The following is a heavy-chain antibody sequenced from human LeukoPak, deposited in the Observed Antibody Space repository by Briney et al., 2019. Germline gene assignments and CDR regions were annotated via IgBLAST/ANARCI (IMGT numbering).Heavy chain of an antibody. D-gene: IGHD4-23*01. CDR1: GGSISSYY. V-gene: IGHV4-59*12. CDR2: IYYSGST. J-gene: IGHJ5*02. Sequence: PSETLSLTCTVSGGSISSYYWSWIRQPPGKGLEWIGYIYYSGSTNYNPSLKSRVTISVDTSKNQFSLKLSSVTAADTAVYYCARFLTQRWQPKPWHNWFDPWGQGTLVTVSS. CDR3: ARFLTQRWQPKPWHNWFDP.